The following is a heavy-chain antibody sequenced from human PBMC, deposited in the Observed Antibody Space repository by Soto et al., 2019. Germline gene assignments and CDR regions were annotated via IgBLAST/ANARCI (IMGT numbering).Heavy chain of an antibody. CDR3: AGGWVRDPWMH. D-gene: IGHD1-1*01. V-gene: IGHV3-21*04. Sequence: EVQLVESGGDLVKPGGSLSLSCAASGFTFSSYNMNWVRQAPGKGLEWLSSISSSSTYIYYAHSVKGRFTISRDNARNSMYLQMNSPRAEETAVYFWAGGWVRDPWMHWGQGTLVTVSS. CDR1: GFTFSSYN. CDR2: ISSSSTYI. J-gene: IGHJ4*02.